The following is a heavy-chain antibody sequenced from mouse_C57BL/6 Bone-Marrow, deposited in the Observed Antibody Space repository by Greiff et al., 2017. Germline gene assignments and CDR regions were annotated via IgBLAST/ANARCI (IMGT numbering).Heavy chain of an antibody. Sequence: VKLMESGAELVRPGASVKLSCTASGFNIKDDYMHWVKQRPEQGLEWIGWIFPGSGSTYYNEKFKGKATLTVDKSSSTAYMLLSSLTSEDSAVYFCARHFATVVAHWYFDVWGTGTTVTVSS. V-gene: IGHV1-75*01. CDR1: GFNIKDDY. CDR2: IFPGSGST. CDR3: ARHFATVVAHWYFDV. D-gene: IGHD1-1*01. J-gene: IGHJ1*03.